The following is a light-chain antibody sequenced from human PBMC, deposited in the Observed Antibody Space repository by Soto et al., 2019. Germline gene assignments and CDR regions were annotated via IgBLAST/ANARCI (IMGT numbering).Light chain of an antibody. CDR1: QSVSSS. V-gene: IGKV3-15*01. CDR2: GAS. CDR3: QQYNNWPPWT. J-gene: IGKJ1*01. Sequence: EIVMTQSPATLSVSPGERATLSCRASQSVSSSLAWYQQKPGQAPRLLIYGASTRATGIPARCSGSGSGTEFTLTISSLQSEDFAVYYCQQYNNWPPWTFGQGTKVDIK.